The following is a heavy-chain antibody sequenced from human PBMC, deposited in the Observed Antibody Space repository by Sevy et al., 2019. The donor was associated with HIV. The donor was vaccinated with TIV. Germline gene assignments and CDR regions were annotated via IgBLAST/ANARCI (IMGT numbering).Heavy chain of an antibody. CDR2: ISSSSSTI. Sequence: GGSLRLSCAASGFTFSSYSMNWVRQAPGKGLEWVSYISSSSSTIYYADSVKGRFTISRDNAKNSLYLQMNSLRAEDTAVYYCARDLPIVAGYYYYGMDVWGQGTTVTASS. J-gene: IGHJ6*02. CDR1: GFTFSSYS. CDR3: ARDLPIVAGYYYYGMDV. D-gene: IGHD2-21*01. V-gene: IGHV3-48*01.